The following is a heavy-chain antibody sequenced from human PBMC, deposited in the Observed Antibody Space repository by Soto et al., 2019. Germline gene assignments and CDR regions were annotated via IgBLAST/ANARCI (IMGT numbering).Heavy chain of an antibody. D-gene: IGHD2-2*01. V-gene: IGHV3-48*01. CDR2: ITSSDVT. CDR1: GVTFSTHS. Sequence: PGGALRLSCSASGVTFSTHSMNSVRQAPGKGLEWISYITSSDVTMYADSVKGRFTISRDNAKNSLYLQMNSLRGEDTAVYFCVGEVGFQLIYWGQGTLVTVSS. CDR3: VGEVGFQLIY. J-gene: IGHJ4*02.